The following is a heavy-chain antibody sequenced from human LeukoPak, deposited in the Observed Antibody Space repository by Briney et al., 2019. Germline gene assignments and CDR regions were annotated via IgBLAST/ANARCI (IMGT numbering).Heavy chain of an antibody. CDR3: AKATSGGQWLVRPFDY. CDR2: ISWNSGSI. D-gene: IGHD6-19*01. V-gene: IGHV3-9*01. CDR1: GFTFDDYA. Sequence: PGRSLRLSCAASGFTFDDYAMHWVRQAPGKGLEWVSGISWNSGSIGYADSVKGRFTISRDNSKKTLYLQMNSLRAGDTAVYYCAKATSGGQWLVRPFDYWGQGTLVTVSS. J-gene: IGHJ4*02.